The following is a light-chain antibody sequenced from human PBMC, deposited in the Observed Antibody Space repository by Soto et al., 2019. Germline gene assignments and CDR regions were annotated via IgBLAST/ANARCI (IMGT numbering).Light chain of an antibody. CDR3: SSFTSSSTYV. CDR1: SSDVGGYNY. J-gene: IGLJ1*01. CDR2: DVS. Sequence: QSALTQPASVSGPPGQSITISCTGTSSDVGGYNYVSWYQQHPGKAPKLMIFDVSNRPSGVSIRFSGSKSGNTASLTISGLQAEDEADYYCSSFTSSSTYVFGTGTKVTVL. V-gene: IGLV2-14*01.